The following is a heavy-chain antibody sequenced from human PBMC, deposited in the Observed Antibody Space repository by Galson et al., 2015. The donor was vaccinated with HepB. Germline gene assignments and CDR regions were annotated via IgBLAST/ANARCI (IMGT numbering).Heavy chain of an antibody. CDR1: GFTFSGYA. J-gene: IGHJ3*02. Sequence: SLRLSCAASGFTFSGYAMSWVRQAPGKGLEWVSVIYSGGNGGSTYYADSVKGRFTISRDNSKNTLFLQMNSLRAEDTAVYYCARGLRSKGGFDIWGQGTMVTVSS. CDR3: ARGLRSKGGFDI. D-gene: IGHD5-12*01. V-gene: IGHV3-23*01. CDR2: IYSGGNGGST.